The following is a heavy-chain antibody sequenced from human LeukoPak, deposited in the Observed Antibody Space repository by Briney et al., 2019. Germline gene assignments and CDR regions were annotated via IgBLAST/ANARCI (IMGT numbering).Heavy chain of an antibody. D-gene: IGHD1-14*01. CDR3: FAPRNLNY. CDR2: IKSNAEGGRT. CDR1: GFTFTNAW. V-gene: IGHV3-15*01. Sequence: GGSLRLSCGTSGFTFTNAWMSWVRQVPGRGLEWVGRIKSNAEGGRTDYAASVKGRFTISRDDSKDTLFLQMNSLKTEDTAEYYCFAPRNLNYWGQGTLVTVSS. J-gene: IGHJ4*02.